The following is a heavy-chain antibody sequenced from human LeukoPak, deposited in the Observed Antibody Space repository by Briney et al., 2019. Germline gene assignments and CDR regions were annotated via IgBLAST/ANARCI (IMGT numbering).Heavy chain of an antibody. D-gene: IGHD1-20*01. CDR2: IIPIFGTA. V-gene: IGHV1-69*05. CDR1: GGTFSSYA. Sequence: ASVKVSCKASGGTFSSYAISWVRQAPGQGLEWMGGIIPIFGTANYAQKFQGRVTITTDESTSTAYMELSSLRSEDTAVYYWARPASITGTHDAFDIWGQGTMVTVSS. CDR3: ARPASITGTHDAFDI. J-gene: IGHJ3*02.